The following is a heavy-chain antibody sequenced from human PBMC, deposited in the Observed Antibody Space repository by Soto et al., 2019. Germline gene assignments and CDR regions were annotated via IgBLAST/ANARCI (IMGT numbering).Heavy chain of an antibody. Sequence: QVQLVQSGAEVKKPGSSVKVSCKASGGTFSSYAISWVRQAPGQGLEWMGGIIPIFGTANYAQKFQVRVTITADESTSTAYMELSSLRSEDTAVYYCARNPYYYGSGSYSNMDVWGQGTTVTVSS. D-gene: IGHD3-10*01. CDR3: ARNPYYYGSGSYSNMDV. CDR2: IIPIFGTA. CDR1: GGTFSSYA. V-gene: IGHV1-69*01. J-gene: IGHJ6*02.